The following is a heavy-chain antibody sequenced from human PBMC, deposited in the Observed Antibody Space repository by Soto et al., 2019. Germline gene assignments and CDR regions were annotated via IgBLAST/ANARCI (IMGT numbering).Heavy chain of an antibody. CDR1: EVAFGDFA. J-gene: IGHJ6*02. V-gene: IGHV3-49*03. CDR3: SRLPPERYSAYDFLMDV. D-gene: IGHD5-12*01. Sequence: RLSCITAEVAFGDFAVTFFSKAPVKGLKWVDFITIKKYGGTPHYAASRNGSFSISIDDSKNITYLQMNNLKTDDTTVYYCSRLPPERYSAYDFLMDVWGQGTTVTVFS. CDR2: ITIKKYGGTP.